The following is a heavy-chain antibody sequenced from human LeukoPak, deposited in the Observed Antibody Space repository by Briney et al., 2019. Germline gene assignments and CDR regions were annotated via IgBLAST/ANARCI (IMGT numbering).Heavy chain of an antibody. CDR2: IYYRGST. D-gene: IGHD6-19*01. V-gene: IGHV4-59*08. J-gene: IGHJ4*02. CDR1: GGSISSYY. CDR3: ARLSAVAGNWASDY. Sequence: SETLSLTCTVSGGSISSYYWSWIRQPPGKGLEWIGYIYYRGSTNYNPSLKSRVTISVDTSKNQFSLKLSSVTAADTAVYYCARLSAVAGNWASDYWGQGTLVTVSS.